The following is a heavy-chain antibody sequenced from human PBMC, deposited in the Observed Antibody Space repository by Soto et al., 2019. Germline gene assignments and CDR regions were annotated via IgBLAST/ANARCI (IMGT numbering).Heavy chain of an antibody. Sequence: PGGSLRLSCAASGFTFSSYAMHWVRQAPGKGLEWVAVIPYDGSNKYYADSVKGRFTISRDNSKNTLYLQMNSLRAEDTAVYYCARDRNYPRDQFHYWGQGTLVTVSS. CDR2: IPYDGSNK. CDR3: ARDRNYPRDQFHY. CDR1: GFTFSSYA. J-gene: IGHJ4*02. V-gene: IGHV3-30-3*01. D-gene: IGHD1-7*01.